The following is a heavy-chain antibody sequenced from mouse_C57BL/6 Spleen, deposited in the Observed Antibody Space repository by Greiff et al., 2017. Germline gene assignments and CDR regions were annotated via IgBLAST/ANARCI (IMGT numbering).Heavy chain of an antibody. Sequence: QVQLQQSGPELVKPGASVKISCKASGYAFSSSWMNWVKQRPGKGLEWIGRIYPGDGDTNYNGKFKGKATLTADKSSSTAYMQLSSLTSEDSAVYVCAREGRYYFDYWGQGTTLTVSS. CDR1: GYAFSSSW. V-gene: IGHV1-82*01. CDR2: IYPGDGDT. J-gene: IGHJ2*01. CDR3: AREGRYYFDY.